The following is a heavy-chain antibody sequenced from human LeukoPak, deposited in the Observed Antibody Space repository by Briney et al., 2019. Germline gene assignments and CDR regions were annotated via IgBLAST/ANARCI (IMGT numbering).Heavy chain of an antibody. Sequence: SETLSLTCTVSGVSISSGSYYWGWIRQPPGKGLEWIASIHYSGSTDYNPSLKSRVTISMDTSENQFSLKLRFVTAADTAVYYCARLAYCSSTSCYPNYWGQGVPVTVSS. CDR3: ARLAYCSSTSCYPNY. CDR2: IHYSGST. D-gene: IGHD2-2*01. CDR1: GVSISSGSYY. V-gene: IGHV4-39*01. J-gene: IGHJ4*02.